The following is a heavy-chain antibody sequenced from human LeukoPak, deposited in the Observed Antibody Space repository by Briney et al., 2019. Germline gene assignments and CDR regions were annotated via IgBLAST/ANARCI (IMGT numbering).Heavy chain of an antibody. D-gene: IGHD3-22*01. J-gene: IGHJ3*01. Sequence: GGSLRLSCVVSXFGVTTYYMHWVRQAPGKGLEWVSVIYSSGTTYYAVSVAGRFTISRDHYKNTVYLQMNSLRAEDTAVYYCARGAGNYEGDDAFDVWGQGTLVTVSS. CDR1: XFGVTTYY. CDR3: ARGAGNYEGDDAFDV. V-gene: IGHV3-66*01. CDR2: IYSSGTT.